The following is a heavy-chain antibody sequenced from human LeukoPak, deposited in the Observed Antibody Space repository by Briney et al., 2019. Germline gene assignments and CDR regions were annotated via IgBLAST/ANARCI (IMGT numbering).Heavy chain of an antibody. Sequence: PGGSLGLSCTASGFTFRSFAMSWVRQAPGKGLEWVSTIGEAGGNTYYADSVKGRFTISRDNSKNTLHLHMNSLRGDDTAVYYCAQDPAGVVINWGQGTLVTVSS. CDR3: AQDPAGVVIN. CDR2: IGEAGGNT. CDR1: GFTFRSFA. J-gene: IGHJ4*02. D-gene: IGHD3-3*01. V-gene: IGHV3-23*01.